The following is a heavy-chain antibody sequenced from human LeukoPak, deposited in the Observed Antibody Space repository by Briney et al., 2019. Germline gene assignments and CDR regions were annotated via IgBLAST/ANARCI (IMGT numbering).Heavy chain of an antibody. CDR1: GFTFSSYS. CDR3: ARGPVYCSGGNCYAYYFDY. D-gene: IGHD2-15*01. Sequence: GSLRLSCAASGFTFSSYSMNWIRQPPGKGLEWIGEINHSGSTNYNPSLKSRVTISVDTSKNQFSLKLSSVTAADTAIYYCARGPVYCSGGNCYAYYFDYWGRGTLVTVSS. J-gene: IGHJ4*02. CDR2: INHSGST. V-gene: IGHV4-34*01.